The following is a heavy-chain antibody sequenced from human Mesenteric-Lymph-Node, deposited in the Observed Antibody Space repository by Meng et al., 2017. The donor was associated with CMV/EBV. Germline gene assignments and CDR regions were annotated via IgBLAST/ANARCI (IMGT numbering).Heavy chain of an antibody. V-gene: IGHV3-23*01. D-gene: IGHD4-17*01. CDR2: ISGSGGST. CDR3: AKDPKLVPYGDYVFGY. CDR1: VTFSSYA. Sequence: VTFSSYAMSWVRQAPGKGLEWVSAISGSGGSTYYADSVKGRFTISRDNSKNTLYLQMNSLRAEDTAVYYCAKDPKLVPYGDYVFGYWGQGTLVTVSS. J-gene: IGHJ4*02.